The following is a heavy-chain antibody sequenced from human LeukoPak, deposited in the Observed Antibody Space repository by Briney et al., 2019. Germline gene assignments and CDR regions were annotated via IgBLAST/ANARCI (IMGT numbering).Heavy chain of an antibody. CDR3: ARDVPPRYFDWTPIDY. CDR2: ISSTSSYI. Sequence: GGSLRLSCAASGFTFSSYMNWVRQAPGKGLEWVSSISSTSSYIYYADSVKGRFTISRDNAKNSLYLQRNSLRADDTAVYYCARDVPPRYFDWTPIDYWGQGTLVTVSS. J-gene: IGHJ4*02. D-gene: IGHD3-9*01. V-gene: IGHV3-21*01. CDR1: GFTFSSY.